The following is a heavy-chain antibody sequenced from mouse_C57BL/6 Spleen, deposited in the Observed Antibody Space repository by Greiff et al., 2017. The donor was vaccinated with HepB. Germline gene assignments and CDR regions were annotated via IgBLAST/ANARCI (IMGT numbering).Heavy chain of an antibody. CDR2: IDPANGNT. V-gene: IGHV14-3*01. Sequence: VHVKQSVAELVRPGASVKLSCTASGFNIKNTYMHWVKQRPEQGLEWIGRIDPANGNTKYAPKFQGKATITADTSSNTAYLQLSSLTSEDTAIYYCARAYYSNYWYFDVWGTGTTVTVSS. J-gene: IGHJ1*03. CDR1: GFNIKNTY. CDR3: ARAYYSNYWYFDV. D-gene: IGHD2-5*01.